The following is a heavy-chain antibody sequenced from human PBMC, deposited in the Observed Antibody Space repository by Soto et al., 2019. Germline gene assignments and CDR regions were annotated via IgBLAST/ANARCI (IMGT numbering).Heavy chain of an antibody. Sequence: SETLSLTCTVSGGSVGSEHYCWNWIRQPPGKGLEWIGYFYYTGSTNYNPSLESRLTMSVDMSKNHFSLKLNSVTAADTAVYYCAGGTDGKKVAYWGQGTLVTVSS. CDR1: GGSVGSEHYC. CDR2: FYYTGST. V-gene: IGHV4-61*03. CDR3: AGGTDGKKVAY. D-gene: IGHD5-12*01. J-gene: IGHJ4*02.